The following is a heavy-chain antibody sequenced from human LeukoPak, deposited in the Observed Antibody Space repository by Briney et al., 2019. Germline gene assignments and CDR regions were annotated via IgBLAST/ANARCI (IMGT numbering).Heavy chain of an antibody. J-gene: IGHJ6*03. CDR3: ARDPRIYYYMDV. D-gene: IGHD2/OR15-2a*01. Sequence: SETLSLTCAVYGGSFSGYYWSWIRQPPGKGLEWIREINHSGSTNYNPSLKSRVTISVDTSKNQFSLKLSSVTAADTAVYYCARDPRIYYYMDVWGKGTTVTVSS. CDR1: GGSFSGYY. V-gene: IGHV4-34*01. CDR2: INHSGST.